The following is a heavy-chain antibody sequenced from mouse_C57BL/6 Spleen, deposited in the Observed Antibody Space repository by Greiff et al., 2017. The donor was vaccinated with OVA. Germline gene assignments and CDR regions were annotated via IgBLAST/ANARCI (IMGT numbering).Heavy chain of an antibody. CDR3: ARAGWLLRGYYAMDY. CDR1: GFTFSDYG. CDR2: ISSGSSTI. V-gene: IGHV5-17*01. Sequence: EVKLVESGGGLVKPGGSLKLSCAASGFTFSDYGMHWVRQAPEKGLEWVAYISSGSSTIYYADTVKGRFTISRDNAKNTLFLQMTSLRSEDTAMYYCARAGWLLRGYYAMDYWGQGTSVTVSS. D-gene: IGHD2-3*01. J-gene: IGHJ4*01.